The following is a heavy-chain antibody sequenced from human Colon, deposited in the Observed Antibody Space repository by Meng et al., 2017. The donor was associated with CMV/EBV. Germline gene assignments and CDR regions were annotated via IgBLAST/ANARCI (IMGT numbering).Heavy chain of an antibody. CDR2: VYTTGST. J-gene: IGHJ4*02. D-gene: IGHD2-8*01. Sequence: CDVSGASINSAGSAWPGIRHPPGIGLEWIGNVYTTGSTFYNPSLKSRVTISVDVSKNQFSLQLRSVTAADTAVYYCARGNGDHLFDYWGQGTLVTVSS. CDR1: GASINSAGSA. CDR3: ARGNGDHLFDY. V-gene: IGHV4-30-2*01.